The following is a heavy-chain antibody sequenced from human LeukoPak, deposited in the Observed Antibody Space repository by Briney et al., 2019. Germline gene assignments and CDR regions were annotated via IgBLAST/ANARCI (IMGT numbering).Heavy chain of an antibody. D-gene: IGHD2-2*01. CDR1: GGTFSSYA. Sequence: EASVKVSCKASGGTFSSYAISWVRQAPGQGLEWMGRIIPILGIANYAQKFQGRVTITADKSTSTAYMELSSLRSEDTAVYYCASDAAYCSSTSCSDYWGQGTLVTVSS. V-gene: IGHV1-69*04. J-gene: IGHJ4*02. CDR3: ASDAAYCSSTSCSDY. CDR2: IIPILGIA.